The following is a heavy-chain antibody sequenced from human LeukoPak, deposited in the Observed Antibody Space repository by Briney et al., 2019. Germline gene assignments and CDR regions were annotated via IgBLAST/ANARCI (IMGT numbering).Heavy chain of an antibody. V-gene: IGHV3-7*01. CDR3: ARALNPGCRTWRVCYFDY. D-gene: IGHD2-8*01. CDR2: IKEDGSER. CDR1: GFIFSGYW. J-gene: IGHJ4*02. Sequence: GGSLRLSCAASGFIFSGYWMNWVRQVPGKGLEWVANIKEDGSERYYADSVKGRFTISRDNAKNSLFLQMNSLRVEGTAIYYCARALNPGCRTWRVCYFDYWGQGSLVTVSS.